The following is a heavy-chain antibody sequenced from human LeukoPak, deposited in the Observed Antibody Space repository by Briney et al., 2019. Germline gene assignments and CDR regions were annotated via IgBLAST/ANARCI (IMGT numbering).Heavy chain of an antibody. CDR1: GGSFTAFF. J-gene: IGHJ5*02. CDR3: ASALWFGELELDP. D-gene: IGHD3-10*01. CDR2: IYYSGST. Sequence: TSETLSLTCAVYGGSFTAFFWGWIRQPPGKGLEWIGSIYYSGSTYYNPSLKSRVTISVDMSKNQFSMKLSSVTAADTAVYYCASALWFGELELDPWGQGTLVTVSS. V-gene: IGHV4-39*01.